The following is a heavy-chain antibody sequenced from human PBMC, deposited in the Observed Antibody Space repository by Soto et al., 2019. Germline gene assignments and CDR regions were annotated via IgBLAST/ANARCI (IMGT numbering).Heavy chain of an antibody. V-gene: IGHV3-7*05. CDR1: GFTFSSYW. CDR3: AREHFQFDWLYGADY. D-gene: IGHD3-9*01. J-gene: IGHJ4*02. CDR2: IKQDGSEK. Sequence: GGSLRLSCAASGFTFSSYWMSWVRQAPGKGLEWVANIKQDGSEKYYVDSVKGRFTISRDNAKNSLYLQMNSLRAEDTAVYYCAREHFQFDWLYGADYWGQGTLVTVSS.